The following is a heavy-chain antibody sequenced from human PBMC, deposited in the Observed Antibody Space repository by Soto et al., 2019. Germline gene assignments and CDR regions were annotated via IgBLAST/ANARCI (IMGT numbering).Heavy chain of an antibody. J-gene: IGHJ4*02. CDR1: AFMFRNYA. CDR3: AQDPSTGYADH. V-gene: IGHV3-23*01. Sequence: EVHLLESGGGLVQPGGSLRLPCAASAFMFRNYAISWVRQAPGKGLEWVSTISLGGANTHYADSVKGRFTISRDNSKNSLYLEMNNLRGEDTAVYYCAQDPSTGYADHWGQGTLVTVSS. CDR2: ISLGGANT. D-gene: IGHD3-9*01.